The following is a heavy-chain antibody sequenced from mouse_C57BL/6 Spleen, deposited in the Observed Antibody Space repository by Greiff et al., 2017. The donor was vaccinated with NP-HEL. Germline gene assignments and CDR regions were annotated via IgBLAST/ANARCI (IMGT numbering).Heavy chain of an antibody. CDR2: IYPRSGNT. CDR3: AKVYGSSYEGYAMDY. D-gene: IGHD1-1*01. CDR1: GYTFTSYG. J-gene: IGHJ4*01. Sequence: QVQLQQSGAELARPGASVKLSCKASGYTFTSYGISWVKQSTGQGLEWIGEIYPRSGNTYYIEKFKGKATLTADKSSSTAYMELRSLTSEDSAVYFGAKVYGSSYEGYAMDYWGQGTSVTVSS. V-gene: IGHV1-81*01.